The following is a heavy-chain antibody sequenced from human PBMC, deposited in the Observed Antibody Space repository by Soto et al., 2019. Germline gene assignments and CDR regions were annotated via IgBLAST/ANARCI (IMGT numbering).Heavy chain of an antibody. V-gene: IGHV1-46*01. J-gene: IGHJ4*02. Sequence: QVQLVQSGAEVKKPGASVKVSCKASGYTFTSYYMHWVRQAPGQGLEWMGIINTSGCSQTYAQKFQGRVTVTKDTSTSTVYMEGSSLRSEDSAVYYCSRDSGSSCLDYWGQGTLVTVSS. CDR2: INTSGCSQ. CDR1: GYTFTSYY. D-gene: IGHD6-13*01. CDR3: SRDSGSSCLDY.